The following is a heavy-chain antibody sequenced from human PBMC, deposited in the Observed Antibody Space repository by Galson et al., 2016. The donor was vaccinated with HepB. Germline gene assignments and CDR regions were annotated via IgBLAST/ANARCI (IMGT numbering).Heavy chain of an antibody. CDR1: GYSFTGYG. CDR3: ARGEGGWGYFFDF. D-gene: IGHD7-27*01. V-gene: IGHV1-18*01. J-gene: IGHJ4*02. CDR2: ISAYNGNT. Sequence: SVKVSCKASGYSFTGYGISWVRQAPGQGLEWLGWISAYNGNTNYAQKFQGRVTMTTQTFTRSAYMELRSLRSDDTAVYYCARGEGGWGYFFDFWGQGTLLTVSS.